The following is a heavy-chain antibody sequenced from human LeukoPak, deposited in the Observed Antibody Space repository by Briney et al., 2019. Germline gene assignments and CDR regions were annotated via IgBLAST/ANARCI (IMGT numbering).Heavy chain of an antibody. CDR1: GFPFSSYA. CDR3: VRGYSFGPYGMDV. Sequence: GGSLRLSCSASGFPFSSYAMHWVRQAPGKGLEYVSAISDSGGSTYYADSVKGRFTISRDNSKNTLYLQMSSLRAEDTAVYFCVRGYSFGPYGMDVWGQGTTVTVYS. V-gene: IGHV3-64D*09. J-gene: IGHJ6*02. D-gene: IGHD2-15*01. CDR2: ISDSGGST.